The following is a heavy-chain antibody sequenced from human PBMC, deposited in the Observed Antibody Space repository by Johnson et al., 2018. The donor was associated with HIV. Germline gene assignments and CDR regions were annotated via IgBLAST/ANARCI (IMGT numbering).Heavy chain of an antibody. J-gene: IGHJ3*01. CDR1: GFTFSGSA. V-gene: IGHV3-73*01. CDR3: ARDRAPVYRSSSTPLEAFDF. D-gene: IGHD6-6*01. CDR2: IGTKSDNYAT. Sequence: VQLVESGGALVQPGGSLRLSCEGSGFTFSGSAMHWVRQSPGKGLEWVGHIGTKSDNYATEYAASLKGRFIVSRDDSKNTAYLQMNRLKIEYTAVYYCARDRAPVYRSSSTPLEAFDFWGQGTMVTVSS.